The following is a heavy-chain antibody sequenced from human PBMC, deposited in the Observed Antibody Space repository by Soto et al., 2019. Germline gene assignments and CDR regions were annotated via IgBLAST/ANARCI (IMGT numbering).Heavy chain of an antibody. CDR2: IKSKTDGGTT. CDR1: GFTFSNAW. V-gene: IGHV3-15*07. J-gene: IGHJ3*02. CDR3: TTDLIWQHSVVVTARLNDAFDI. D-gene: IGHD2-21*02. Sequence: GGSLRLSCAASGFTFSNAWMNWVRQAPGKGPEWVGRIKSKTDGGTTDYAAPVKGRFTISRDDSKNTLYLQMNSLKTEDTAVYYCTTDLIWQHSVVVTARLNDAFDIWGQGTMVTVSS.